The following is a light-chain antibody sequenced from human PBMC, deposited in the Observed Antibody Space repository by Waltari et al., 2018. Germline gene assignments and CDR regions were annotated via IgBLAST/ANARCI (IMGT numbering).Light chain of an antibody. Sequence: QTVVTQEPSFSVSPGGTVTLTCGLSSGSASTSYYPSWYQQTPGQTPRTLIYSTNTRSSGVPDRFSGSILGNKAALTITGAQADDESDYYCVLYMGRGIWVFGGGTKLTVL. J-gene: IGLJ3*02. CDR1: SGSASTSYY. CDR3: VLYMGRGIWV. CDR2: STN. V-gene: IGLV8-61*01.